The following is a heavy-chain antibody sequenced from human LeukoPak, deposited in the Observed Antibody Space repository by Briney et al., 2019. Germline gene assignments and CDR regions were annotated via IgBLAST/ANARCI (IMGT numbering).Heavy chain of an antibody. V-gene: IGHV4-4*02. CDR1: GGSISSSNW. CDR2: IYHSGST. D-gene: IGHD3-22*01. CDR3: PRGGSSGYDRTNWFDP. J-gene: IGHJ5*02. Sequence: SETLSLTCAVSGGSISSSNWWSWVRQPPGKGLEWIGEIYHSGSTNYNPSLKSRVTISVDKSKNQFSLKLSSVTAADTAVYYCPRGGSSGYDRTNWFDPRGQGTLVTVSS.